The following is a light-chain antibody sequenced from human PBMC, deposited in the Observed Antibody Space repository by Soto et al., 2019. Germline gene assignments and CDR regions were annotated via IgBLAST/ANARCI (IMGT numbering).Light chain of an antibody. CDR3: SSYTSSSTYV. CDR1: SSDVGGYNY. Sequence: QSALTQPASVSGSPGQSITISCTGTSSDVGGYNYVSWYQQHPGKAPKLMIYEVSNRPSGVSNRFSGSKSGNTASLTISGHQAEDEADYCCSSYTSSSTYVFGTGTKLTVL. V-gene: IGLV2-14*01. J-gene: IGLJ1*01. CDR2: EVS.